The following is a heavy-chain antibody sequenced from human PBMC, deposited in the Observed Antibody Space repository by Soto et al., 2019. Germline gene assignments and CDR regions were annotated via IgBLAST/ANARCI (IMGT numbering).Heavy chain of an antibody. J-gene: IGHJ4*02. D-gene: IGHD3-9*01. CDR1: GYTFTSYY. CDR2: INPSGGST. CDR3: ARGLPTYYDILTGYYGDY. V-gene: IGHV1-46*01. Sequence: ASVKVSCKACGYTFTSYYMHWVRQAPGQGLEWMGIINPSGGSTSYAQKFQGRVTMTRDTSTSTVYMELSSLRSEDTAVYYCARGLPTYYDILTGYYGDYWGQGTLVTVSS.